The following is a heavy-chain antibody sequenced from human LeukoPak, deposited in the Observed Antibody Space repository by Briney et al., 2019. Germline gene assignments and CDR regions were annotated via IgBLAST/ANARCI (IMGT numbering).Heavy chain of an antibody. J-gene: IGHJ4*02. CDR2: ISGGGVNT. Sequence: PGGSLRLSCAASGFTFSNYAMTWVRQAPGKGLQWVSGISGGGVNTYYADSVRGRFTISRDNSGNTSYLQMSGLSAEDTAIYYWTKAWTAGYGRAYLDYWGQGSLVTVSS. D-gene: IGHD3/OR15-3a*01. CDR1: GFTFSNYA. V-gene: IGHV3-23*01. CDR3: TKAWTAGYGRAYLDY.